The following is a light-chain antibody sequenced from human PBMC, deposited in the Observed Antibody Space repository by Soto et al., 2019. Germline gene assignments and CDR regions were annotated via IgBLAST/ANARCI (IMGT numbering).Light chain of an antibody. CDR2: DAS. V-gene: IGKV1-5*01. CDR1: QSISRW. Sequence: DIQMTQSPSTLSVSVGDXVTITCRASQSISRWLGWYQQKPGKAPNLLIYDASTLESGVPSRFSGSGSGTEFTLTISSLQAEDFATYYCQQYNTYSSWSFGQGTKVDI. J-gene: IGKJ1*01. CDR3: QQYNTYSSWS.